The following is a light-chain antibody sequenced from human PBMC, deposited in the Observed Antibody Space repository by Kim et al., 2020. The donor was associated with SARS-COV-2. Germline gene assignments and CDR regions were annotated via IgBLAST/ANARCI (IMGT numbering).Light chain of an antibody. J-gene: IGKJ3*01. CDR1: QSVSSN. V-gene: IGKV3-15*01. CDR3: QQCNNWPRFFT. Sequence: EIVMTQSPATLSVSPGERGTLSRRASQSVSSNLAWYQQKPGQAPRLLIYGASTRATGIPAGFSGSGSGTEFTLTISSLQSEDFAVYYCQQCNNWPRFFTFGPGTKVDIK. CDR2: GAS.